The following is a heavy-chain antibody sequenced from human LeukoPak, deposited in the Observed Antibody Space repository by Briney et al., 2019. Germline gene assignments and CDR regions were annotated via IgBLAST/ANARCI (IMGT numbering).Heavy chain of an antibody. CDR2: ISSGSSYI. Sequence: GGSLRLSCAASGFTFSSYSMNWVRQAPGEGLVWVSSISSGSSYIYYADSVKGRFTISRDNAKNSLYLQMNSLRADDTAVYFCARDSGYSTTFDHWGQGTLVTVSS. D-gene: IGHD6-13*01. CDR1: GFTFSSYS. CDR3: ARDSGYSTTFDH. V-gene: IGHV3-21*01. J-gene: IGHJ4*02.